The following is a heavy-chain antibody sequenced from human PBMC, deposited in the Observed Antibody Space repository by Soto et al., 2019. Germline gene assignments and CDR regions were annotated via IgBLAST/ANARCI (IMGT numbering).Heavy chain of an antibody. D-gene: IGHD3-16*02. CDR1: GFTFDDYA. J-gene: IGHJ4*02. V-gene: IGHV3-9*01. CDR3: AKAEYDYVWVSYRYDY. CDR2: ISWNSGSI. Sequence: EVQLVESGGGLVQPGRSLRLSCAASGFTFDDYAMHWVRQAPGKGLEWVSGISWNSGSIGYADSVKGRFTISRDNAKNSLYLQMNSLRAEDTALYYCAKAEYDYVWVSYRYDYWGQGTLVTVSS.